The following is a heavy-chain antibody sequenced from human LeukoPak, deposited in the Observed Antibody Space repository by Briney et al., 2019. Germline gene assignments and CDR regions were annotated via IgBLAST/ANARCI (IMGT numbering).Heavy chain of an antibody. CDR3: ARSDGYDGRIDY. D-gene: IGHD5-12*01. J-gene: IGHJ4*02. CDR2: INPNSGGT. Sequence: ASVKVSCKASGYSFTGYYMHWVRQAPGQGLEWMGWINPNSGGTNYAQKFQGRVTMTRDTSISTAYMELSRLRSDDTAVYYCARSDGYDGRIDYWGQGTLVTVSS. V-gene: IGHV1-2*02. CDR1: GYSFTGYY.